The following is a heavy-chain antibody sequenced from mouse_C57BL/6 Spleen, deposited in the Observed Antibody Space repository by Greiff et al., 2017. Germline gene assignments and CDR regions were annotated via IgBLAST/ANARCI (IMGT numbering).Heavy chain of an antibody. D-gene: IGHD1-1*01. CDR1: GYTFTDYE. CDR2: IDPETGGT. V-gene: IGHV1-15*01. CDR3: TIITTVKGGDY. J-gene: IGHJ2*01. Sequence: VQLQQSGAELVRPGASVTLSCKASGYTFTDYEMHWVKQTPVHGLEWIGAIDPETGGTAYNQKFKGKAILTADKSSSTAYMELRSLTSEDSAVYYWTIITTVKGGDYWGQGTTLTVSS.